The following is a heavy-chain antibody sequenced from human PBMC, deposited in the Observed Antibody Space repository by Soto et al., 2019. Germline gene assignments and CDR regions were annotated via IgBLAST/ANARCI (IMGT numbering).Heavy chain of an antibody. J-gene: IGHJ4*02. D-gene: IGHD6-19*01. Sequence: QVQLVQSGAEEKKPGASVKVSCKASGYTFTGYAMHWVRQAPGQRLEWMGWINAGNGNTKYSQKFQGRVTITRDTSASTAYMELSSLRSEDSAVYYCARDVAVPAAFDYWGQGTLVTVSS. CDR2: INAGNGNT. CDR3: ARDVAVPAAFDY. CDR1: GYTFTGYA. V-gene: IGHV1-3*05.